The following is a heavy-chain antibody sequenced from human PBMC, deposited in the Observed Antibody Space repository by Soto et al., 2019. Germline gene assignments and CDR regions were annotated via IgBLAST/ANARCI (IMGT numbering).Heavy chain of an antibody. CDR2: IIPIFGTA. CDR3: ASGGHCISTICPTVPAMVY. CDR1: GGTLRRYA. D-gene: IGHD2-2*01. V-gene: IGHV1-69*12. J-gene: IGHJ4*02. Sequence: QVQLVQSGAEVKKPGSSVKVSCKASGGTLRRYAISWVRQAPGKGLEWMGGIIPIFGTANYAQKFQGRVTITADESTSTAYMELSSLRSEDTAVYYCASGGHCISTICPTVPAMVYWGQGTLVTVSS.